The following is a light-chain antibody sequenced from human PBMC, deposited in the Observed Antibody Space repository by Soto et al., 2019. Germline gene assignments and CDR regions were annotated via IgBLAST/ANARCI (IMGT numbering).Light chain of an antibody. CDR2: GAS. V-gene: IGKV3-20*01. CDR3: QQYGRT. J-gene: IGKJ1*01. Sequence: EIVLTQSPGTLSLSPGERATLSCRASQSVSSSYLAWYQQKPRQATRLLIYGASSRATGIPDRFSGSGSGTDFTLTISRLEPEDFAVHYCQQYGRTFGQGTKVEIK. CDR1: QSVSSSY.